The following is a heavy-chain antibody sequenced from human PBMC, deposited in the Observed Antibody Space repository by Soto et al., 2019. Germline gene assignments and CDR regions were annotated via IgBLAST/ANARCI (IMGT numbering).Heavy chain of an antibody. Sequence: PGGSVRLSCSASGFTFSSYAMHWVRQAPGKGLEYVSAISSNGGSTYYADSVKGRFTISRDNSENKLYMQMNNLRAEDTAIYYCAKPVYGSGSPDYWGQGTLVTVSS. V-gene: IGHV3-64*04. CDR1: GFTFSSYA. CDR3: AKPVYGSGSPDY. CDR2: ISSNGGST. J-gene: IGHJ4*02. D-gene: IGHD3-10*01.